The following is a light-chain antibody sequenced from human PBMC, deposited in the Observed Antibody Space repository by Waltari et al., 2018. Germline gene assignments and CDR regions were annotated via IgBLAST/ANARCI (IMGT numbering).Light chain of an antibody. CDR3: MQSTQLPLT. V-gene: IGKV2D-29*01. CDR2: EVS. CDR1: QCRLDSAGKTY. J-gene: IGKJ4*01. Sequence: ILLTLNPLSLSVSHPQPPSLSCQSSQCRLDSAGKTYLHWYLQKPGQPPQLLMYEVSNRLSGVPDRFSGSGSGTDFTLKISRVEVEDVGVYYCMQSTQLPLTFGGGTKMEIK.